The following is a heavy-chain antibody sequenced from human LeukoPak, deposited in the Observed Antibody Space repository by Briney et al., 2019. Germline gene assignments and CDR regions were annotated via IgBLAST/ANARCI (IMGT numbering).Heavy chain of an antibody. Sequence: SVKVSCKASGYTFTRYYMHWVRQAPGQGLEWMGGIIPIFGTANYAQKFQGRVTITADESTSTAYMELSSLRSEDTAVYYCARDGPAAAHDYWGQGTLVTVSS. D-gene: IGHD6-13*01. CDR3: ARDGPAAAHDY. V-gene: IGHV1-69*13. J-gene: IGHJ4*02. CDR2: IIPIFGTA. CDR1: GYTFTRYY.